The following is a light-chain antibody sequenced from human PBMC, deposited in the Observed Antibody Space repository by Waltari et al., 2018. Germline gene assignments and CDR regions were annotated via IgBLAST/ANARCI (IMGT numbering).Light chain of an antibody. V-gene: IGKV3-15*01. CDR1: QTIRPY. CDR3: QQYSDWPQT. Sequence: EVVLTQSPATLSVSPGETATLSCRASQTIRPYVAWYQHKPGQGPRLLIYAASSRATGVQVRFSGSGSGTEFVLTITSLQSEDFAVYYCQQYSDWPQTFGQGTEVDI. CDR2: AAS. J-gene: IGKJ1*01.